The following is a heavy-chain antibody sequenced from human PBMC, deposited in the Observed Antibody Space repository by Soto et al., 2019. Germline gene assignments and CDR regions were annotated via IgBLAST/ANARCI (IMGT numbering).Heavy chain of an antibody. D-gene: IGHD6-19*01. CDR2: IWYDGSNK. CDR3: ARVHSSDYDY. Sequence: GESLKISCAASGFTFSSYGMHWVRQAPGKGLEWVAVIWYDGSNKYYADSVKGRFTISRDNSKNTLYLQMNSLRAEDTAVYYCARVHSSDYDYWGQGTLVTVSS. CDR1: GFTFSSYG. V-gene: IGHV3-33*01. J-gene: IGHJ4*02.